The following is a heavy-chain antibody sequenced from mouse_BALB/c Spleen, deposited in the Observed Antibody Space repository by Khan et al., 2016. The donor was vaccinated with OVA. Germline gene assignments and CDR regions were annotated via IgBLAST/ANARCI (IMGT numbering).Heavy chain of an antibody. CDR2: IDPYNGGT. J-gene: IGHJ1*01. CDR3: ARMEEDGNFYWYFDV. CDR1: GYSFTDYN. D-gene: IGHD2-1*01. V-gene: IGHV1S135*01. Sequence: VQLKQSGPELVKPGASVKVSCKASGYSFTDYNMYWVKQSNGKSLEWIGYIDPYNGGTSYNQKFKGKATLTVDKSSSTAFMHLNSLTSEDSAVYYCARMEEDGNFYWYFDVWGAGTTVTVSS.